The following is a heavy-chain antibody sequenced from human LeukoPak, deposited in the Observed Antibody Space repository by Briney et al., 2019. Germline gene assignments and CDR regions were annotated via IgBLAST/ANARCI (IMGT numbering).Heavy chain of an antibody. J-gene: IGHJ4*02. D-gene: IGHD2-15*01. CDR3: AKDRNSGRCDY. CDR2: ISSGSSAI. Sequence: GGSLRLSCAASGFSFSSSHMNWVRQAPGKGLEWVSYISSGSSAIYYTDSVKGRFTVPRDSAKSSLYLQMDSLRDEDTAIYYCAKDRNSGRCDYWGQGTLVTVSS. CDR1: GFSFSSSH. V-gene: IGHV3-48*02.